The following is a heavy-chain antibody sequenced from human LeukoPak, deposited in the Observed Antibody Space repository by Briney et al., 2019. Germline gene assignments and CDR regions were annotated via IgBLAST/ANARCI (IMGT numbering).Heavy chain of an antibody. V-gene: IGHV1-2*06. CDR3: ARLNSGYDYYYMDV. CDR1: GYTFTGYY. D-gene: IGHD1-26*01. Sequence: ASVKVSCKXSGYTFTGYYMHWVRQAPGQGLERMGRINPNSGGTNYAQKFQGRVTMTRDTSISTAYMELGRLRSDDTAVYYCARLNSGYDYYYMDVWGKGTTVTVSS. CDR2: INPNSGGT. J-gene: IGHJ6*03.